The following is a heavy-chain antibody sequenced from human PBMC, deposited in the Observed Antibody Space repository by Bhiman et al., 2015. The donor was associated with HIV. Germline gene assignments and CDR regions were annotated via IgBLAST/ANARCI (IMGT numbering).Heavy chain of an antibody. Sequence: VQLVESGGGLVQPGGSLRLSCAASGFTFSDHHIDWVRQAPGKGLEWVAVISYDGSNKYYADSVKGRFTISRDNSKNTLYLQMNSLRADDTAVYYCARGERGIAAAAYFDYWGQGTLVTVSS. V-gene: IGHV3-30*03. CDR3: ARGERGIAAAAYFDY. CDR1: GFTFSDHH. CDR2: ISYDGSNK. J-gene: IGHJ4*02. D-gene: IGHD6-13*01.